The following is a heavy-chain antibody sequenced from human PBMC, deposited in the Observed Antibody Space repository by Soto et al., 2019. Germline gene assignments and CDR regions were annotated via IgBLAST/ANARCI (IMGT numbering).Heavy chain of an antibody. D-gene: IGHD6-19*01. CDR3: ARVAVAGTRFDY. CDR2: IYHSGST. V-gene: IGHV4-4*02. Sequence: QVQLQESGPGLVKPSGTLSLTCAVSGGSISSSNWWSWVRQPPGKGLGWIGEIYHSGSTDYNTSPKRRVTIAVDKSKNHTSLKLSSVTAADTAVYYCARVAVAGTRFDYWGQGTLVTVSS. J-gene: IGHJ4*02. CDR1: GGSISSSNW.